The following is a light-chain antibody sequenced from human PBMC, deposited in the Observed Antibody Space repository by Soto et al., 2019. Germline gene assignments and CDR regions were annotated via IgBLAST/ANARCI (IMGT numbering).Light chain of an antibody. Sequence: QSALTQPPSVSGAPGQRVTISCTGSRSNIGAGYDVHWYQQLPGTAPKLLIKANNNRPSGVPDRFSGSRSGTSASLAITGLQAGDEADYYCQSYDSSLTAWVFGGGTKLTVL. V-gene: IGLV1-40*01. J-gene: IGLJ3*02. CDR3: QSYDSSLTAWV. CDR2: ANN. CDR1: RSNIGAGYD.